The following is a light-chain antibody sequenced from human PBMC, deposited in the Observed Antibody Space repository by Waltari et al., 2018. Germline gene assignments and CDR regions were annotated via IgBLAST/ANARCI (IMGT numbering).Light chain of an antibody. J-gene: IGKJ2*01. CDR2: GLS. CDR1: QSISSW. V-gene: IGKV1-5*03. CDR3: QPYKTYPHT. Sequence: DIQMTQSPSTLSASVGDRVTITCRASQSISSWLAWYQQKPGKAPKLLIYGLSSLQSGVPSRFIGSGSGTEFTLTISSLQPDDFAIYYCQPYKTYPHTFGERATLEI.